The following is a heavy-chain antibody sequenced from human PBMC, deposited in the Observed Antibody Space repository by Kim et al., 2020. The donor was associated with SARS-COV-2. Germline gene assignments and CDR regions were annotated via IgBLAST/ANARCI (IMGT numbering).Heavy chain of an antibody. Sequence: AQKAQERVTITRDMSKGTDYMELSSLRSEDTAVYYCAAVRGYSGYDPDYWGQGTLVTVSS. J-gene: IGHJ4*02. CDR3: AAVRGYSGYDPDY. D-gene: IGHD5-12*01. V-gene: IGHV1-58*01.